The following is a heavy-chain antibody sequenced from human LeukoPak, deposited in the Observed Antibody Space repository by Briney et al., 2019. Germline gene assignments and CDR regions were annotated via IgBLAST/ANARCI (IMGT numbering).Heavy chain of an antibody. Sequence: SETLSLTCAVSGGSISSGGYSWSWIRQPPGKGLEWIGYIYHSGSTYYNPSLKSRVTISVDRSKNQFSLKLSSVTAADTAVYYCARERCSSGWYRWFDPWGQGTLVTVSS. J-gene: IGHJ5*02. D-gene: IGHD6-19*01. CDR1: GGSISSGGYS. CDR3: ARERCSSGWYRWFDP. V-gene: IGHV4-30-2*01. CDR2: IYHSGST.